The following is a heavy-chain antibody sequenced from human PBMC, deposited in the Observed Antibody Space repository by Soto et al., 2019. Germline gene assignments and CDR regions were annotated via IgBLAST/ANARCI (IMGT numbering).Heavy chain of an antibody. CDR3: ARDGISGWSAVDWFDP. CDR2: IYYSGST. Sequence: QVQLQESGPGLVKPSETLSLTCTVSGGSISSYYWSWIRQPPGKGLEWIGYIYYSGSTNYNPSLKSRVNISVDTSKNQFSLKLSSVTAADTAVYYCARDGISGWSAVDWFDPWGQGTLVTVSS. J-gene: IGHJ5*02. D-gene: IGHD6-19*01. CDR1: GGSISSYY. V-gene: IGHV4-59*01.